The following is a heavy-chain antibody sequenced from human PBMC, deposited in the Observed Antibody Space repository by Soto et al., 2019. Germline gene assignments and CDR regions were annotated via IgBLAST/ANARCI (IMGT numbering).Heavy chain of an antibody. D-gene: IGHD6-13*01. V-gene: IGHV4-30-2*01. Sequence: LSLTCAVSGCSIIRGGYSWSWIRQPPGKGLEWIGYIYHSGSTYYNPSLKSRVTISVDRSKNQFSLKLSSVTAADTAVYYCARAAMGGSSWPFDYWGQGTLVTVSS. J-gene: IGHJ4*02. CDR3: ARAAMGGSSWPFDY. CDR2: IYHSGST. CDR1: GCSIIRGGYS.